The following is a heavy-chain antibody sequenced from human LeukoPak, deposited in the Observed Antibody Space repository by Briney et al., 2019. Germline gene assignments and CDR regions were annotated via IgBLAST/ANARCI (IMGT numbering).Heavy chain of an antibody. CDR1: GVTFSSYV. J-gene: IGHJ4*02. Sequence: GGSLRLSCEASGVTFSSYVMSWVRQAPGKGPEWVSGISGSGGGTYYADSVKGRFTISRDNSKNTLYLQMNSLRAEDTAVYYCAKVGLLIDYWGQGTLVTVSS. D-gene: IGHD5-18*01. V-gene: IGHV3-23*01. CDR3: AKVGLLIDY. CDR2: ISGSGGGT.